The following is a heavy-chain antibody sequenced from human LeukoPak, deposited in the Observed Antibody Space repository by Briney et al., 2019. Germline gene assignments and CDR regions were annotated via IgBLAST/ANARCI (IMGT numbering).Heavy chain of an antibody. D-gene: IGHD2-2*01. V-gene: IGHV1-2*02. Sequence: ASVKVSRKASGYTFTGYYMHWVRQAPAQGLEWMGWINPNSGGTNYAQKFQGRVTMTRDTSISTAYMELSRLRSDDTAVYYCARDRLVPAAYFDYWGQGTLVTVSS. CDR3: ARDRLVPAAYFDY. J-gene: IGHJ4*02. CDR2: INPNSGGT. CDR1: GYTFTGYY.